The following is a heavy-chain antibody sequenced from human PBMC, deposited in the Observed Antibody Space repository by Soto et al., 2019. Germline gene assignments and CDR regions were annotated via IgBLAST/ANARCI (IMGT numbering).Heavy chain of an antibody. D-gene: IGHD2-21*02. CDR3: ARGGHIAVVTDSFDS. CDR2: IHPSGGGS. V-gene: IGHV1-46*02. CDR1: GYPFNTYY. Sequence: ASVKVSCKSSGYPFNTYYLHWVRQAPGQGLEWMGMIHPSGGGSTYAQKFLGRVTMTMDSSTSTAFMELTSLRSADTALYYCARGGHIAVVTDSFDSWGQGTLVTVSS. J-gene: IGHJ4*02.